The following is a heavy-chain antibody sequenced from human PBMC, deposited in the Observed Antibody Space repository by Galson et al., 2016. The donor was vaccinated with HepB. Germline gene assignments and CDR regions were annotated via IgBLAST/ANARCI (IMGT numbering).Heavy chain of an antibody. D-gene: IGHD2-2*01. J-gene: IGHJ5*02. CDR2: LYYSGSI. V-gene: IGHV4-31*03. CDR3: ARGLGRDCSTTGCYLNWFDP. Sequence: TLSLTCTVPGNTVHRDKYYWSWIRQHPGTGLEWIGYLYYSGSIYYNPSLRCRATIPIYTSQNQFSLNLRSVTAADTAVYYCARGLGRDCSTTGCYLNWFDPWGQGTLVTVSS. CDR1: GNTVHRDKYY.